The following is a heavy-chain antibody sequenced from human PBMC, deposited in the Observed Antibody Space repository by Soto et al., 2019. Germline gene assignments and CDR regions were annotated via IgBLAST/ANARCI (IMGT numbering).Heavy chain of an antibody. CDR1: GFTFSSYG. D-gene: IGHD6-19*01. Sequence: QVQLVESGGGVVQPGRSLRLSCAASGFTFSSYGMHWVRQAPGTGLEWVAVISYDGSNKYYADSVKGRFTISRDNATNTLYLQMNGLTAEDTAVYYCAKDGGQQWRSAGRYYYYYYGMDVWGQGTTVTVSS. V-gene: IGHV3-30*18. J-gene: IGHJ6*02. CDR2: ISYDGSNK. CDR3: AKDGGQQWRSAGRYYYYYYGMDV.